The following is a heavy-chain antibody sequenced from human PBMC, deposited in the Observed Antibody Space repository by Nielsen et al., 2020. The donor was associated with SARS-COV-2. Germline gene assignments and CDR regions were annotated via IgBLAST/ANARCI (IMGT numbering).Heavy chain of an antibody. V-gene: IGHV5-51*01. J-gene: IGHJ4*02. CDR1: GYSFTSYW. CDR3: ARQREYYYDSSGYYPDPLFDY. Sequence: ESLKISCKGSGYSFTSYWIGWVRQMPGKGLEWMGIIYPGDSDTRYSPSFQGQVTISADKSISTAYLQWSSLKASDTAMYYCARQREYYYDSSGYYPDPLFDYWGQGTLVTVSS. CDR2: IYPGDSDT. D-gene: IGHD3-22*01.